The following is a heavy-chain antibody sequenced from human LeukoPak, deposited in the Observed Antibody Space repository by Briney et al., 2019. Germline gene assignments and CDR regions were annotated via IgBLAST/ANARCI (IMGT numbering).Heavy chain of an antibody. CDR1: GYTFTSYA. Sequence: ASVKVSCTASGYTFTSYAMNWVRQAPGQGLEWMGWINTNTGNPTYAQGFTGRFVFSLDTSVSTAYLQISSLKAEDTAVYYCARDQAAEATYYYYMDVWGKGTTVTVSS. CDR2: INTNTGNP. D-gene: IGHD6-13*01. V-gene: IGHV7-4-1*02. J-gene: IGHJ6*03. CDR3: ARDQAAEATYYYYMDV.